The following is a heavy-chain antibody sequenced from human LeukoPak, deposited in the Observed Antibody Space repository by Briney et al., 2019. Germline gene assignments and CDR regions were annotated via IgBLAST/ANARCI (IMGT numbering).Heavy chain of an antibody. CDR1: GFTFNNYA. J-gene: IGHJ4*02. CDR2: ISFDGSEN. D-gene: IGHD6-6*01. V-gene: IGHV3-30*04. Sequence: GGSLRLSCAASGFTFNNYAMHWVRQAPGKGLEWVAIISFDGSENYYADSVKGRFTISRDSSKNTLDLQVNSLGREDTAVYYCARGSSSGDLSGLIDYWGQGTLVPVSS. CDR3: ARGSSSGDLSGLIDY.